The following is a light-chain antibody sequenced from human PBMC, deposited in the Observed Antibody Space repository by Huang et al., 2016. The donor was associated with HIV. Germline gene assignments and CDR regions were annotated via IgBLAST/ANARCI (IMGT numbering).Light chain of an antibody. CDR2: DAS. CDR3: QQFNHYPLT. CDR1: QGISNT. Sequence: QLTQSPSSLSASVGDRVTITCRASQGISNTLAWYQQKPGKAPKLLIYDASSLQTGAPSRFSGSGFGTDFTLTISSLQPEDCATYYCQQFNHYPLTFGGGTKVEIE. V-gene: IGKV1D-13*01. J-gene: IGKJ4*01.